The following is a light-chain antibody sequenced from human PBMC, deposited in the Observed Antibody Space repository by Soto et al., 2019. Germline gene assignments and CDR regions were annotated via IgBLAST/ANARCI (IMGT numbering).Light chain of an antibody. CDR1: QNILSN. CDR3: QQYNNWPIT. V-gene: IGKV3-15*01. Sequence: IDMRPTQASRSVSLGRGSSLSCVAIQNILSNLAWYQQKPGQAPRLLIYGASTRATGIPARFSGSGSGTEFTLPISRLQSEDFEIYYGQQYNNWPITFGQGTRLEIK. J-gene: IGKJ5*01. CDR2: GAS.